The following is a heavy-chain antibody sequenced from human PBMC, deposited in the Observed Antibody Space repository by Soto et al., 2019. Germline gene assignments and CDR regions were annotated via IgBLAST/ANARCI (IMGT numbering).Heavy chain of an antibody. CDR1: GFTFSSYA. V-gene: IGHV3-23*01. J-gene: IGHJ6*02. Sequence: GGSLRLSCAASGFTFSSYAMSWVRQAPGKGLEWVSAISGSGGSTYYADSVKGRLTISRDNSKNTLYLQMNSLRAEDTAVYYCAKDEYYDKDYYYGMDVWGQGTTVTVSS. D-gene: IGHD3-22*01. CDR2: ISGSGGST. CDR3: AKDEYYDKDYYYGMDV.